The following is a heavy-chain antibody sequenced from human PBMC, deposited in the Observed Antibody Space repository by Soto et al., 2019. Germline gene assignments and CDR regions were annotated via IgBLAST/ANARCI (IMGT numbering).Heavy chain of an antibody. D-gene: IGHD3-10*01. CDR2: IYYSGST. CDR1: GGSISSGDYY. J-gene: IGHJ4*02. Sequence: QVQLQESGPGLVKPSQTLSLTCTVSGGSISSGDYYWSWIRQPPGKGLEWIGFIYYSGSTYYNPSLKSRVTISVDTYKNRFSLKLSSVTAADKAVYYCARWWFGEFFDYWGQGTLVTVSS. V-gene: IGHV4-30-4*01. CDR3: ARWWFGEFFDY.